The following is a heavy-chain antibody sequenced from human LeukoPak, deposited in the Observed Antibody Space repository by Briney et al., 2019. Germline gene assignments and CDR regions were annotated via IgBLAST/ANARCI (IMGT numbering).Heavy chain of an antibody. V-gene: IGHV3-23*01. Sequence: GSLRLSCAASGFTFSSYGMSWVRQAPGKGLEWVSAISGSGGSTYYADSVKGRFTISRDNSKNTLYLQMNSLRAEDTAVYYCAKVFYGSGSQDYWGQGTLVTVSS. J-gene: IGHJ4*02. CDR3: AKVFYGSGSQDY. D-gene: IGHD3-10*01. CDR1: GFTFSSYG. CDR2: ISGSGGST.